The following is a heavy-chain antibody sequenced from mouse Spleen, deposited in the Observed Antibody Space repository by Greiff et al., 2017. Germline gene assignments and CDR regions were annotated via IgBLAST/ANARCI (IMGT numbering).Heavy chain of an antibody. D-gene: IGHD4-1*01. Sequence: VQLKQSGPELVKPGASVKITCKASGYTFTDYNMAWVKQNHGKSLEWIGDINPNNGGIIYNQKFKGRATLTVDKSSSTVYMELRSLTSEDSAVYYCARSGTWGYYFDYWGQGTTLTVSS. CDR3: ARSGTWGYYFDY. J-gene: IGHJ2*01. V-gene: IGHV1-18*01. CDR2: INPNNGGI. CDR1: GYTFTDYN.